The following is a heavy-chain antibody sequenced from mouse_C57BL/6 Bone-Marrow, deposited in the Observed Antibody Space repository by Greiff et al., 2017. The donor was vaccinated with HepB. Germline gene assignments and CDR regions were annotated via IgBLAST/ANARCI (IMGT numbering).Heavy chain of an antibody. CDR1: GFTFSSYA. Sequence: EVMLVESGEGLVKPGGSLKLSCAASGFTFSSYAMSWVRQTPEKRLEWVAYISSGGDYIYYADTVKGRFTISRDNARNTLYLQMSSLKSEDTAMYYCTRDDGYSPYSRAMDYWGQGTSVTVSS. D-gene: IGHD2-3*01. J-gene: IGHJ4*01. CDR3: TRDDGYSPYSRAMDY. CDR2: ISSGGDYI. V-gene: IGHV5-9-1*02.